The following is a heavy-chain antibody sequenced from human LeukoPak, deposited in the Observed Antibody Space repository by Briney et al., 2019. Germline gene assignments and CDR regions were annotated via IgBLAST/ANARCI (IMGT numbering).Heavy chain of an antibody. J-gene: IGHJ4*02. D-gene: IGHD1-14*01. CDR3: ARGGRYYFAY. CDR1: GFILSSYW. CDR2: IKEDGSEK. Sequence: GGSLRLSCAASGFILSSYWMSWVRQAPGKGLQWVANIKEDGSEKYYVDSVKDRFTISRDNAKNSLYLQMNSLRAEDTAIYYCARGGRYYFAYWGQGTLVTVSS. V-gene: IGHV3-7*01.